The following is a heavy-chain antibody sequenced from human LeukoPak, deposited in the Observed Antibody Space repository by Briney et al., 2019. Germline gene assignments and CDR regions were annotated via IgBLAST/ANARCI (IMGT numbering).Heavy chain of an antibody. CDR2: INPNSGNT. Sequence: GASVKVSCKASGYTFTSYDINWVRQATGQGPEWMGWINPNSGNTGYAQKFQGRITITRNTSISTAYMELSSLRSEDTAVYYCARTPYDSNGYYYDYWGQGTLVTVSS. D-gene: IGHD3-22*01. CDR1: GYTFTSYD. J-gene: IGHJ4*02. V-gene: IGHV1-8*03. CDR3: ARTPYDSNGYYYDY.